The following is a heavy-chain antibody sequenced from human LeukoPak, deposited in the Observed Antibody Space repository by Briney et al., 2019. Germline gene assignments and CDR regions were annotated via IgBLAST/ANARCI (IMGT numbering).Heavy chain of an antibody. Sequence: PGGSLRLSCAASGFTFSSYSMNWVRQAPGKGLEWVSSISSSSSYIYYADSVKGRFTISRDNAKNSLYLQMNSLRAEDTAVYYCARGGGSSWSHYFDYWGQGTLVTVSS. V-gene: IGHV3-21*01. J-gene: IGHJ4*02. CDR2: ISSSSSYI. D-gene: IGHD6-13*01. CDR3: ARGGGSSWSHYFDY. CDR1: GFTFSSYS.